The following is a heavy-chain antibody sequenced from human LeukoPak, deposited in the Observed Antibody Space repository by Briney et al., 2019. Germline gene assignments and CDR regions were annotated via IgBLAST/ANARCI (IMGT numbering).Heavy chain of an antibody. J-gene: IGHJ6*04. Sequence: GGSLRLSCAASGFTFSSYVMHWVRQAPGKGLEWVAIISYDGSNKYYADSVKGRFTISRDNSKDTLYLQMNSLRAEDTAVYYCAKDLAVIMITFGVLDVWGKGTTVTISS. CDR3: AKDLAVIMITFGVLDV. D-gene: IGHD3-16*01. CDR1: GFTFSSYV. V-gene: IGHV3-30*04. CDR2: ISYDGSNK.